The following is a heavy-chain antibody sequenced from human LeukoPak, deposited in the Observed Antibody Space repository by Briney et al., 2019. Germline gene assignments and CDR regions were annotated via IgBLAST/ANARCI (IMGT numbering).Heavy chain of an antibody. Sequence: SETLSLTCTVSGGSISSYYWSWIRQPAGKGLEWIGRIYTSGSTNYNPSLKSRVTISVDTSKNQFSLKLNSVTAADTAVYYCARGRYLTTSGGAAAGFLDYWGQGSLVTVST. V-gene: IGHV4-4*07. CDR3: ARGRYLTTSGGAAAGFLDY. CDR2: IYTSGST. CDR1: GGSISSYY. J-gene: IGHJ4*02. D-gene: IGHD6-13*01.